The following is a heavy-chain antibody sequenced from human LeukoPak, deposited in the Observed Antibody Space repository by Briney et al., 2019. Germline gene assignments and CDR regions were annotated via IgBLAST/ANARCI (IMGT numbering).Heavy chain of an antibody. J-gene: IGHJ6*02. Sequence: GGSLRLSCAASGFTFSSYWMSWVRQAPGKGLEWVANIKQDGSEKYYVDSVKGRFTISRDNAKNSLFLQMNSLRAEDTAVYYCAGVDCSSTSCHDFYYYGMDVWGQGTTVTVSS. CDR2: IKQDGSEK. D-gene: IGHD2-2*01. V-gene: IGHV3-7*01. CDR1: GFTFSSYW. CDR3: AGVDCSSTSCHDFYYYGMDV.